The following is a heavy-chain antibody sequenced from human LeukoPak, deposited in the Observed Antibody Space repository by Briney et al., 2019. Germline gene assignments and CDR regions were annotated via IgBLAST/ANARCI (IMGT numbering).Heavy chain of an antibody. CDR3: ARDLVTEEIYFDY. V-gene: IGHV3-7*01. CDR1: GFSFDKYW. Sequence: GGSLRLSCAASGFSFDKYWMSWVRQAPGKGLEWVANIKKDGSEKYYVDSVKGRFTISRDNAKNSLYLQMNSLRAEDTAVYYCARDLVTEEIYFDYWGQGTLVTVSS. J-gene: IGHJ4*02. D-gene: IGHD1-26*01. CDR2: IKKDGSEK.